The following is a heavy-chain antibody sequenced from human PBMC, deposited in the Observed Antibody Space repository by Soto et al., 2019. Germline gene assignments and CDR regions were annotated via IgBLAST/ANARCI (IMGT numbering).Heavy chain of an antibody. CDR3: ARDLCLGAAAGNIYYYYGMDV. D-gene: IGHD6-13*01. CDR2: IIPILDIA. J-gene: IGHJ6*02. CDR1: GGTFSSYT. Sequence: GASVKVSCKASGGTFSSYTISWVRQAPGQGLEWMGRIIPILDIANYAQKFQGRVTITADKSTSTAYMELSSLRSEDTAVYYCARDLCLGAAAGNIYYYYGMDVWGQGTTVTVSS. V-gene: IGHV1-69*04.